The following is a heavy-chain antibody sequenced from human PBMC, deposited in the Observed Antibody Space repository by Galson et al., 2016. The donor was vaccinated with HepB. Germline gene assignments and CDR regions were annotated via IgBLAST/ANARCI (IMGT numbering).Heavy chain of an antibody. J-gene: IGHJ6*02. Sequence: SVKVSCKASGYTFTGYHIYWVRQAPGQGREWTGWMNPKNGGTHYAQKFQGSVTMTQNTSISPADMELRSLTSDDTAVYFCARDQVTSWGNHYYYGMDVWGQGTTVTVSS. V-gene: IGHV1-2*04. CDR1: GYTFTGYH. D-gene: IGHD2-2*01. CDR3: ARDQVTSWGNHYYYGMDV. CDR2: MNPKNGGT.